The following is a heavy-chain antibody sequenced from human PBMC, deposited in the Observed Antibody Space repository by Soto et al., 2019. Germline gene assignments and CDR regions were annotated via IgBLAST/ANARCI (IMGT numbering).Heavy chain of an antibody. CDR1: GYTLTELS. J-gene: IGHJ4*02. CDR2: FDPEDGET. D-gene: IGHD2-2*01. V-gene: IGHV1-24*01. Sequence: ASVKVSCKVSGYTLTELSMHWVRQAPGKGLEWMGGFDPEDGETIYAQKFQGRVTMTEDTSTDTAYMELSSLRSEDTAVYYCATVGYCSSSSCSPYYLDYWGQGTLVTVSS. CDR3: ATVGYCSSSSCSPYYLDY.